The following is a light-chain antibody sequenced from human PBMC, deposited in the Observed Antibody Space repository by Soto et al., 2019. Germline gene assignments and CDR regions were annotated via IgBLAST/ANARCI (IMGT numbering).Light chain of an antibody. CDR2: DAS. Sequence: DIQMTQSPSTLSASVGDIVTITCRASQSISNWLAWYQQKPGRAPKLLIYDASRLHSGVPSRFSGSGSGTAFTLALSSRQPDDFATYYCQQYRTFGGGTKVEIK. CDR1: QSISNW. J-gene: IGKJ4*01. CDR3: QQYRT. V-gene: IGKV1-5*01.